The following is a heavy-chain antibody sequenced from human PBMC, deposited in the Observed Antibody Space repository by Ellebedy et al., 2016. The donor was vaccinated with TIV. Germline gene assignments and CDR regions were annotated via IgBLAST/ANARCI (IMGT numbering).Heavy chain of an antibody. V-gene: IGHV3-23*01. Sequence: GESLKTSCAASGFTFSSYAMNWVRPAPGKGLEWVSAISGSGDTTYYADSVKGRFTISSDNSQDTLHLQMNSLRAEDTAVYYCTKRGVGWAAFDIWGPGTMVTVSS. D-gene: IGHD6-19*01. J-gene: IGHJ3*02. CDR3: TKRGVGWAAFDI. CDR2: ISGSGDTT. CDR1: GFTFSSYA.